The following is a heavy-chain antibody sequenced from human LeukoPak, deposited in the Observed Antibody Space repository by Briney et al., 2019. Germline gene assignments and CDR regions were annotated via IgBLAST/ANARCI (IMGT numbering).Heavy chain of an antibody. D-gene: IGHD5-18*01. CDR1: GFTFSRYN. Sequence: GGSLRLSCAASGFTFSRYNMKWVRQAPGKGLEWVSYISGGSTVIDYADSVRGRFTISRDNANNSLYLQMNSLRGEDTPVYYCAMARGYYYGYSDDWGQGTLVTVSS. V-gene: IGHV3-48*01. J-gene: IGHJ4*02. CDR2: ISGGSTVI. CDR3: AMARGYYYGYSDD.